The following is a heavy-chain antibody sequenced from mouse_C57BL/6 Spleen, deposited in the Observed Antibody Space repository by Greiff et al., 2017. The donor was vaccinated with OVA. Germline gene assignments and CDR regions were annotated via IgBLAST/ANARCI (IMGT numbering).Heavy chain of an antibody. CDR1: GYTFTSYW. Sequence: QVQLQQPGAELVMPGASVQLSCKASGYTFTSYWMHWVKQRPGQGLEWIGEIDPSDSYTNYNQKFKGKSTLTVDKSSSTAYMQLSSLTSEDSAVYYCARRGLLGFDYWGQGTTLTVSS. CDR2: IDPSDSYT. CDR3: ARRGLLGFDY. D-gene: IGHD3-1*01. J-gene: IGHJ2*01. V-gene: IGHV1-69*01.